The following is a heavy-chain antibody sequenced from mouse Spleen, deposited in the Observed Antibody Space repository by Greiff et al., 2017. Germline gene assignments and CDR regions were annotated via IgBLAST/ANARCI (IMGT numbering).Heavy chain of an antibody. CDR2: ISSGGGNT. V-gene: IGHV5-9-3*01. Sequence: EVHLVESGGGLVKLGGSLKLSCAASGFTFSSYAMSWVRQTPEKRLEWVATISSGGGNTYYPDSVKGRFTISRDNAKNTLYLQMSSLKSEDTAMYYCARGWLLYYAMDYWGQGTSVTVSS. CDR3: ARGWLLYYAMDY. D-gene: IGHD2-3*01. J-gene: IGHJ4*01. CDR1: GFTFSSYA.